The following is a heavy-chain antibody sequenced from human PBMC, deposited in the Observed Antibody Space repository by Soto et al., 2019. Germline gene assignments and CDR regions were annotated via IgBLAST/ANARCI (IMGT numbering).Heavy chain of an antibody. CDR1: GYTFTGYG. V-gene: IGHV1-18*01. Sequence: QVQLVQSGAEVKKPGASVKVSCKTSGYTFTGYGINWVRQAPGHGLEWMGWISVFNGNTKYGQNIQDRVIMTTDTSTSTASMELRSLRSADTAVYFCGRDGSGGIIESWGQGTMLIVSS. J-gene: IGHJ3*01. D-gene: IGHD2-15*01. CDR3: GRDGSGGIIES. CDR2: ISVFNGNT.